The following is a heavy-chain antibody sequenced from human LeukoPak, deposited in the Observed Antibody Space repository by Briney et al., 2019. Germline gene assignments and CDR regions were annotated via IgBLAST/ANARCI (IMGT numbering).Heavy chain of an antibody. CDR2: INSRSSYI. CDR3: ARVGSGGFGVFDY. D-gene: IGHD3-10*01. CDR1: GFTFSSYS. Sequence: GGSLRLSCAASGFTFSSYSMNWVRQAPGKGLEWVSSINSRSSYIWYADSVKGRFTISRDNAKNSLYLHMNSLRAEDTAVYYCARVGSGGFGVFDYWGQGTLVTVSS. V-gene: IGHV3-21*04. J-gene: IGHJ4*02.